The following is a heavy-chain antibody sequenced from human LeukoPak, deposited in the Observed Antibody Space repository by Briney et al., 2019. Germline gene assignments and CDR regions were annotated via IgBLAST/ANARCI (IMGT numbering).Heavy chain of an antibody. V-gene: IGHV4-59*01. CDR2: IYYSGST. CDR1: GGSISSYY. CDR3: ARGYYYDSSGYYWFDP. D-gene: IGHD3-22*01. Sequence: SETLSLTCTVSGGSISSYYWSWIRQPPGKGLERIGYIYYSGSTNYNPSLKSRVTISVDTSKNQFSLKLSSVTAADTAVYYCARGYYYDSSGYYWFDPWGQGTLVTVSS. J-gene: IGHJ5*02.